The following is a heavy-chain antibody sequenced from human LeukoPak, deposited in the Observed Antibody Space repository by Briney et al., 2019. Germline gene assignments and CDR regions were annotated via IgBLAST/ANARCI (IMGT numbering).Heavy chain of an antibody. CDR1: GFTFSSYW. CDR2: IKQDGSEK. Sequence: PGGSLRLFCAASGFTFSSYWMSWVRQAPGKRLEWVANIKQDGSEKYYVDSVKGRFTISRDNAKNSLYLQMNSLRAEDTPVYYCARDSGGYFYFDLWGRGTLVTVSS. D-gene: IGHD3-22*01. CDR3: ARDSGGYFYFDL. J-gene: IGHJ2*01. V-gene: IGHV3-7*01.